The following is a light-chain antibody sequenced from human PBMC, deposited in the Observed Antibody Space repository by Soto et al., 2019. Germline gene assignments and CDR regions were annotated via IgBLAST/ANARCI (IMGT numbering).Light chain of an antibody. CDR3: NSYVGSNNYV. V-gene: IGLV2-8*01. CDR1: ASDIGRYNY. Sequence: QSVLTPPPSASGSPGQSFTISCIGTASDIGRYNYVSWYQHHPGKAPKLIIYEVTKRPSGVPDRFSGSKSGNTASLTVSGLQADDEADYYCNSYVGSNNYVFGTGTKVTVL. J-gene: IGLJ1*01. CDR2: EVT.